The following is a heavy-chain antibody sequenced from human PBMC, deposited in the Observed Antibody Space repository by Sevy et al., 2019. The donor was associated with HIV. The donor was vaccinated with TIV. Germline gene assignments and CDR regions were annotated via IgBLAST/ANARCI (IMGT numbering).Heavy chain of an antibody. J-gene: IGHJ4*02. CDR2: IYYSGST. CDR1: GGSISSGGYY. CDR3: ASYDLSTSPTFDY. V-gene: IGHV4-31*03. Sequence: SETLSLTCTVSGGSISSGGYYWSWIRQHPGKGLEWLGYIYYSGSTYYNPSLKSRVTISVDTSKNQFSLKLSSVTAADTAVYYSASYDLSTSPTFDYWGQGTLVTVSS. D-gene: IGHD3-3*01.